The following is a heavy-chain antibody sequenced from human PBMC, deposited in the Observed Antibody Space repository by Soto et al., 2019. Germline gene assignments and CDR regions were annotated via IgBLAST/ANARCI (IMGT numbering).Heavy chain of an antibody. CDR2: INPNSGGT. CDR1: GYTFTGYY. V-gene: IGHV1-2*04. D-gene: IGHD6-6*01. Sequence: ASVKVSCKASGYTFTGYYMHWVRQAPGQGLEWMGWINPNSGGTNYAQKFQGWVTMTRDTSISTAYMELSRLRSDDTAVYYCAREFGLGSSSQWFDPWGQGTLVTVSS. CDR3: AREFGLGSSSQWFDP. J-gene: IGHJ5*02.